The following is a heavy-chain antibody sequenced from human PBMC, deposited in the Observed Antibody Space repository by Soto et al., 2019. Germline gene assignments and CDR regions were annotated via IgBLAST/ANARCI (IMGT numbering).Heavy chain of an antibody. V-gene: IGHV1-18*01. J-gene: IGHJ4*02. Sequence: QVHLVQSGAEVKKPGASVKVSCKGSGYGFTTYGITWVRQAPGQGLEWMAWISAHNGNTNYAQKLQGRVTVTRDTSTSTAYMELRSLRSDDPAVYYCARGRYGDYWGQGALVTGSS. CDR2: ISAHNGNT. CDR1: GYGFTTYG. D-gene: IGHD1-1*01. CDR3: ARGRYGDY.